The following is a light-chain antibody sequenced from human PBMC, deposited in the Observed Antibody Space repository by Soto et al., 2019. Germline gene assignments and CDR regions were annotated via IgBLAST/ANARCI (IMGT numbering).Light chain of an antibody. V-gene: IGLV2-8*01. Sequence: QSVLTQPPSASGSPGQSVTISCTGTSSDVGNYDSVSWYQHHPGKAPQAVIYEVNKRPSGVPDRFSGSKSGNTASLTVSGLQAEDEGDYYCSSYAGSKHYVLGTGTKLTV. CDR2: EVN. CDR1: SSDVGNYDS. J-gene: IGLJ1*01. CDR3: SSYAGSKHYV.